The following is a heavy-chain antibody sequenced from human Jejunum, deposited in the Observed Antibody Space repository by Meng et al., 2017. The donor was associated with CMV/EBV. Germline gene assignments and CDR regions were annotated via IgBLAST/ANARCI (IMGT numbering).Heavy chain of an antibody. D-gene: IGHD1-26*01. CDR2: TTGPGSCL. Sequence: GFSFSCFRLRSVRQAPWMGLLCVASTTGPGSCLYYAASVTGHFTKSRDYSKNTLVLAANSLVSEGVTVFYCAIWRLTYSPGAFDSWGQGTLVTVSS. CDR3: AIWRLTYSPGAFDS. J-gene: IGHJ4*02. V-gene: IGHV3-23*01. CDR1: GFSFSCFR.